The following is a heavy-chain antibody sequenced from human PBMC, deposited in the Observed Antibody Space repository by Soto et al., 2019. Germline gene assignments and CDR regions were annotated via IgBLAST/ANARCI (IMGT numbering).Heavy chain of an antibody. CDR3: ARVCGGDCHYGMEV. V-gene: IGHV4-31*03. D-gene: IGHD2-21*02. CDR1: DGSISSGGYY. Sequence: LSDTCSVSDGSISSGGYYCIWISQHPGKGLEWIGYIYYSGSTYYNPSLKSRVTISVDTSKNQFSLKLSSVTAADTAVYYCARVCGGDCHYGMEVWGQGTTVTVSS. CDR2: IYYSGST. J-gene: IGHJ6*02.